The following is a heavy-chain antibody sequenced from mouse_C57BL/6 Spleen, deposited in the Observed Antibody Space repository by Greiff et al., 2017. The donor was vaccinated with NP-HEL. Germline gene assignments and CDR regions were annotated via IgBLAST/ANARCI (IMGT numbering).Heavy chain of an antibody. CDR2: FYPGSGSI. CDR1: GYTFTEYT. CDR3: ARHEEHYDYEGWFAY. J-gene: IGHJ3*01. V-gene: IGHV1-62-2*01. Sequence: QVHVKQSGAELVKPGASVKLSCKASGYTFTEYTIHWVKQRSGQGLEWIGWFYPGSGSIKYNEKFKDKATLTADKSSSTVYMELSRLTSEDSAVYFCARHEEHYDYEGWFAYWGQGTLVTVSA. D-gene: IGHD2-4*01.